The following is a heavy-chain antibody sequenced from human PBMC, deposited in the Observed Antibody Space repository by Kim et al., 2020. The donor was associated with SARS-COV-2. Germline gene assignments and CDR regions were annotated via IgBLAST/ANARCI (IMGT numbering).Heavy chain of an antibody. CDR2: INHSGST. CDR3: ARGHWGGDCSHRTQSFQP. J-gene: IGHJ1*01. CDR1: GGSFSGYY. Sequence: SETLSLTCAVYGGSFSGYYWSWIRQPPGKGLEWIGEINHSGSTNYNPSLKSRVTISVDTSKNQFSLKLSSVTAADTAVYYCARGHWGGDCSHRTQSFQP. V-gene: IGHV4-34*01. D-gene: IGHD2-21*01.